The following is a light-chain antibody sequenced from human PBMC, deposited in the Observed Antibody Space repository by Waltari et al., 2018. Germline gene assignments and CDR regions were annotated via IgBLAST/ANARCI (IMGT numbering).Light chain of an antibody. Sequence: QSALTQPASVSGSPGQSITISCTGSSNVGSYTFVSWYQHHPGKAPKVIICEDTERPTGVSNRVSDSKSGETAYLTISGLQAEDEADYYCCSYSRTRVIFGGGTKVTVL. J-gene: IGLJ2*01. CDR2: EDT. CDR3: CSYSRTRVI. V-gene: IGLV2-23*01. CDR1: SNVGSYTF.